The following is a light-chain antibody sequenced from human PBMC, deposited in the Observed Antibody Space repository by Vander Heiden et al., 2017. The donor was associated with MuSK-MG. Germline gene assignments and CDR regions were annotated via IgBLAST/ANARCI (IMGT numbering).Light chain of an antibody. CDR2: EVT. CDR3: SSYASSKTVL. CDR1: SSDVGGYNY. Sequence: QSALTPPASAAGSPRQSITISCTGASSDVGGYNYVSWYQQHPGRAPRLMIYEVTKRPSGVPNRFSASKSGNTASLTISGLQAEDEADYYCSSYASSKTVLFGGGTKLTVL. J-gene: IGLJ2*01. V-gene: IGLV2-14*01.